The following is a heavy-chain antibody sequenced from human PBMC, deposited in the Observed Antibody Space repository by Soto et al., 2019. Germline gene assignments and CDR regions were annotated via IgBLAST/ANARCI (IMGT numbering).Heavy chain of an antibody. CDR2: ISAYNGNT. CDR1: GYTFTSYG. D-gene: IGHD3-22*01. J-gene: IGHJ6*02. CDR3: ARSSYYYDSSLEAYYYYGMDV. V-gene: IGHV1-18*01. Sequence: QVQLVQSGAEVKKPGASVKVSCKASGYTFTSYGISWVRQAPGQGLEWMGWISAYNGNTNCAQKLQGRVTMTTDTSTSTAYMELRSLRSDDTAVYYCARSSYYYDSSLEAYYYYGMDVWGQGTTVTVSS.